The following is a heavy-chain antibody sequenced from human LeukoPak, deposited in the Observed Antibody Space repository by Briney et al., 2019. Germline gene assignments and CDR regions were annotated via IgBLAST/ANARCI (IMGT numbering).Heavy chain of an antibody. V-gene: IGHV3-11*06. CDR2: ISSGSRST. J-gene: IGHJ4*02. CDR3: ARAPGSLFPH. D-gene: IGHD3-10*02. CDR1: GFTFGDYN. Sequence: GGSLRLSCVASGFTFGDYNMNWIRQAPGKGLEWVSFISSGSRSTNYADSVKGRFTISRDNAKNSLYLQMNNLRAEDTAVYYCARAPGSLFPHWGQGTLVTVSS.